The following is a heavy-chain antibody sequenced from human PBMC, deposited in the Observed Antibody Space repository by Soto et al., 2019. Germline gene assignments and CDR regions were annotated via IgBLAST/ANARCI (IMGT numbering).Heavy chain of an antibody. D-gene: IGHD6-19*01. J-gene: IGHJ4*02. Sequence: GGSLRLSCAASGFNFGDYTMTWVRQAPGKGLVWISTISGGGGNSYYADVVKGRFTITRDNSKNTLYLQMNSLKGEDTALYFCAKETFGVGWTLDFWGQGTLVTVSS. CDR2: ISGGGGNS. CDR3: AKETFGVGWTLDF. CDR1: GFNFGDYT. V-gene: IGHV3-23*01.